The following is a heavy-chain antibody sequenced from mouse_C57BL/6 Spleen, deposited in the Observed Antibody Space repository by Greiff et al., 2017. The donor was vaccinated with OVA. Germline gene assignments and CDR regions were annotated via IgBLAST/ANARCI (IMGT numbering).Heavy chain of an antibody. D-gene: IGHD1-1*01. CDR3: ERSGTTVPIDY. V-gene: IGHV1-59*01. CDR2: IDPSDSYT. Sequence: VQLQQPGAELVRPGTSVKLSCKASGYTFTSYWMHWVKQRPGQGLEWIGVIDPSDSYTNYNQKFKGKATLPVDTSSSTAYMQLSSVTSEDSAVYYCERSGTTVPIDYWGQGTTLTVSS. J-gene: IGHJ2*01. CDR1: GYTFTSYW.